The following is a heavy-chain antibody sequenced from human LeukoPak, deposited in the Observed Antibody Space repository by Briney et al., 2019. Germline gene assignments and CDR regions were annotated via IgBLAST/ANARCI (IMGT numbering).Heavy chain of an antibody. D-gene: IGHD1-26*01. J-gene: IGHJ4*02. Sequence: GEALKICCECAGYSFSSYWIGWVRQMAGKGLGLVGIIYPGGSDSRDSPSFQGQVTISADKSISTAYLQWSSLKASDTAMYYCASPGGSCGLAGFDYWGQGTLVPVSS. CDR1: GYSFSSYW. CDR3: ASPGGSCGLAGFDY. V-gene: IGHV5-51*01. CDR2: IYPGGSDS.